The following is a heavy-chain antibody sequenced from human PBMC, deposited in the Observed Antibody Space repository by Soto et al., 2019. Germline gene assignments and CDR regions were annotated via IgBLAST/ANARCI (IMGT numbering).Heavy chain of an antibody. V-gene: IGHV3-74*01. D-gene: IGHD5-18*01. J-gene: IGHJ4*02. CDR2: ISIDGKSI. CDR3: ARGGSGYIFD. Sequence: EVQLVESGGGLVQPGGSLRLSCVASGFTFGNYWMNWIRQGPGKGLEWVSRISIDGKSITYANSVKGRFTVSRDNAKNTLYLQMNGLKAGDTAVYYCARGGSGYIFDWGQGNLVTVSS. CDR1: GFTFGNYW.